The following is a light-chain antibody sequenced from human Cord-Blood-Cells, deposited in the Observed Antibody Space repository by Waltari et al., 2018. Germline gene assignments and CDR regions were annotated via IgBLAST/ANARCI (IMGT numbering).Light chain of an antibody. V-gene: IGKV1-8*01. CDR2: AAS. J-gene: IGKJ1*01. CDR1: QGISSY. CDR3: QQYYSYPQT. Sequence: AIRMTQSPSSFSASTGDRVTITCRASQGISSYLAWYQQKPGKAPKLLIYAASTVQSGVPSRFRGSGSGTDFTLTISCLQSEDFATYYCQQYYSYPQTFGQGTKVEIK.